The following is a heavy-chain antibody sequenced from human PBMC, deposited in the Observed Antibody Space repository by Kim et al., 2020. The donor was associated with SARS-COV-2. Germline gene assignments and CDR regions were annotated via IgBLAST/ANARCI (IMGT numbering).Heavy chain of an antibody. D-gene: IGHD3-3*01. CDR3: AKAVSDFWSKPHNYYYYGMDV. Sequence: GGSLRLSCAASGFTFSSYAMSWVRQAPGKGLEWVSVIYSGGSSTYYADSVKGRFTISRDNSKNTLYLQMNSLRAEDTAVYYCAKAVSDFWSKPHNYYYYGMDVWGQGTTVTVSS. V-gene: IGHV3-23*03. CDR1: GFTFSSYA. J-gene: IGHJ6*02. CDR2: IYSGGSST.